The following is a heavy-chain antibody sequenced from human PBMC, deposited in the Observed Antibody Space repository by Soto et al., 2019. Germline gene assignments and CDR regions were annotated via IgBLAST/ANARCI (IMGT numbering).Heavy chain of an antibody. CDR1: GCSISSGDYY. D-gene: IGHD2-15*01. CDR3: VREWCDNCFDP. Sequence: PSETLSLTCTVSGCSISSGDYYWCWIRQPPGKRLGWIGYIYYSGSTFYNPSLKNRVTISLDTSKIQFSLQLSSVTAADAAVYYGVREWCDNCFDPWGQGTLVTVSS. V-gene: IGHV4-30-4*01. CDR2: IYYSGST. J-gene: IGHJ5*02.